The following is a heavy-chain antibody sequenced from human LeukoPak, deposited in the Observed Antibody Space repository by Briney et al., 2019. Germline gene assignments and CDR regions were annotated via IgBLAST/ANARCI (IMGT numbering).Heavy chain of an antibody. D-gene: IGHD1-26*01. CDR2: IKAKAHGGTI. CDR3: TTDGVRVEGATYDN. Sequence: GGSLRLSCAASGFTFINAWMAWVRQAPGKGLEWVGRIKAKAHGGTIEYAAPVKGRFTISRDDSKNTLYLQMNSLKTEDTAVYYCTTDGVRVEGATYDNWGQGTLVSVSS. V-gene: IGHV3-15*01. J-gene: IGHJ4*02. CDR1: GFTFINAW.